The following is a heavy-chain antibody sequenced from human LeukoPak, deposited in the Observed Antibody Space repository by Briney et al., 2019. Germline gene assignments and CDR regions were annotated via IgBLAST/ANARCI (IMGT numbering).Heavy chain of an antibody. Sequence: GGSLRLSCAASGFTFSDYYMSWIRQAPGKGLEWVSYISSSSSTIYYADSVKGRFTISRDNAKNSLYLQMNSLRAEDTAVYYCARAEYYYDSSGYYYWGQGTLVTVSS. CDR2: ISSSSSTI. J-gene: IGHJ4*02. D-gene: IGHD3-22*01. CDR1: GFTFSDYY. CDR3: ARAEYYYDSSGYYY. V-gene: IGHV3-11*04.